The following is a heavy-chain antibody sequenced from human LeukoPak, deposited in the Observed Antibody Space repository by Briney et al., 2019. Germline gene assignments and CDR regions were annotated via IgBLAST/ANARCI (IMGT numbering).Heavy chain of an antibody. Sequence: SETLSLTCTVSGGSISSSSYYWGWIRQPPGKGLEWIGSIYYSGSTYYNPSLKSRVTISVDTSKNQFSLKLSSVTAADTAVYYCARPYDFWSGYLYYWGQGTPVTVSS. V-gene: IGHV4-39*01. CDR2: IYYSGST. D-gene: IGHD3-3*01. CDR3: ARPYDFWSGYLYY. CDR1: GGSISSSSYY. J-gene: IGHJ4*02.